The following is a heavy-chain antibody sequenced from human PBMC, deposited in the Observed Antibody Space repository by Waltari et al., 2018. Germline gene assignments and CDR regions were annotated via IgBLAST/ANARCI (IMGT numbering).Heavy chain of an antibody. CDR3: TRLLSTWPGDRGTTANYYYMDV. V-gene: IGHV3-73*01. Sequence: EVQLLESGGGLVQPGGSLKLSCAASGFTFSGSAMHWVRQASGKGLEWVGRIRSKANSYATAYAASVKGRFTISRDDSKNTAYLQMNSLKTEDTAVYYCTRLLSTWPGDRGTTANYYYMDVWGKGTTVTVSS. CDR2: IRSKANSYAT. CDR1: GFTFSGSA. D-gene: IGHD4-17*01. J-gene: IGHJ6*03.